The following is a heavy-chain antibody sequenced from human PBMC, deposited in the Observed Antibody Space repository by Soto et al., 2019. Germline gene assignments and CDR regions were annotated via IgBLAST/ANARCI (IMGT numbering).Heavy chain of an antibody. Sequence: QVQLVQSGAEVKKPGASVKVSCKASGYTFTAYYMHWVRQAPGQGLEWMGWINPHNGDTNYAQKFQGRVTITRDTSISTVYMELTRLRSDDTAVFYCARDRPLDNWGQGTLVTVSS. CDR2: INPHNGDT. J-gene: IGHJ4*02. CDR3: ARDRPLDN. CDR1: GYTFTAYY. V-gene: IGHV1-2*02.